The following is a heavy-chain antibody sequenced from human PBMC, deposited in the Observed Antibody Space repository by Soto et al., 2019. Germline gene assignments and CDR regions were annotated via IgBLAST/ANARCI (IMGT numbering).Heavy chain of an antibody. Sequence: SETLSLTCTVSGGSISSGDYYWSWIRQPPGKGLEWIGYIYYSGSTYYNPSLKSRVTISVDTSKNQFSLKLSSVTAADTAVYYCASSSAKLGIDYWGQGTLVTVSS. V-gene: IGHV4-30-4*01. CDR1: GGSISSGDYY. D-gene: IGHD3-10*01. CDR2: IYYSGST. CDR3: ASSSAKLGIDY. J-gene: IGHJ4*02.